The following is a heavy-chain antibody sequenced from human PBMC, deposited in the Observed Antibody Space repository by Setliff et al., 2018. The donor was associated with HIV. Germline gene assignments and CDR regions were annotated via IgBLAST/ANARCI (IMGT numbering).Heavy chain of an antibody. CDR1: GYTFTGYY. CDR3: ARQDIPTGYYLFDY. V-gene: IGHV1-2*02. Sequence: ASVKVSCKASGYTFTGYYMHWVRQAPGQGLEWMGWINPNSGGTTYAQKFQGRIIMTRDTSINTVYMELSSLTSDDTALYYCARQDIPTGYYLFDYWGQGTQVTVSS. D-gene: IGHD3-9*01. CDR2: INPNSGGT. J-gene: IGHJ4*02.